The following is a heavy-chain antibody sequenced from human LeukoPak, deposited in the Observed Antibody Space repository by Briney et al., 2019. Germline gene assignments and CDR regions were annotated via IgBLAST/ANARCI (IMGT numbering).Heavy chain of an antibody. D-gene: IGHD5-18*01. V-gene: IGHV4-39*07. CDR1: GGSITSTDHY. CDR2: IYNGATI. J-gene: IGHJ5*02. Sequence: SETLSLTCSVSGGSITSTDHYWGWIRQPPGKGLEWVGTIYNGATIYYNPSLRSRVSLSADTSKNQFSLKLNSVTAADTAVYYCARGKYSYGSGWFDPWGQGTLVTVSS. CDR3: ARGKYSYGSGWFDP.